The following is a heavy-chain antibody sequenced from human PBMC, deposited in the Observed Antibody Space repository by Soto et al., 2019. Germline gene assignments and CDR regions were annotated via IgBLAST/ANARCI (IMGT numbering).Heavy chain of an antibody. CDR1: GGTFSSYT. CDR3: ASTPVYCGGDCL. V-gene: IGHV1-69*02. J-gene: IGHJ4*02. CDR2: IIPILGIA. Sequence: QVQLVQSGAEVKKPGSSVKVSCKASGGTFSSYTISWVRQAPGQGLEWMGRIIPILGIANYAQKFQGRVTITAEKSTSTAYMELSSMRSEDTAVYYCASTPVYCGGDCLWGKGTLVTVSS. D-gene: IGHD2-21*02.